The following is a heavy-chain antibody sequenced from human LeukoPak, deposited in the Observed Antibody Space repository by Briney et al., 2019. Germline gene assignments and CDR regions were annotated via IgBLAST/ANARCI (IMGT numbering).Heavy chain of an antibody. J-gene: IGHJ5*02. CDR3: ARRGALDFWSGYYAFGSWFDP. CDR1: GGSISSSSYY. Sequence: SETLSLTCTVSGGSISSSSYYWGWIRQPPGKGLEWIGNIYYSGRTYYNPSLKSRVTISVDMSKNQFSLNLSSVTAADTAVYYCARRGALDFWSGYYAFGSWFDPWGQGTLVTVSS. V-gene: IGHV4-39*01. CDR2: IYYSGRT. D-gene: IGHD3-3*01.